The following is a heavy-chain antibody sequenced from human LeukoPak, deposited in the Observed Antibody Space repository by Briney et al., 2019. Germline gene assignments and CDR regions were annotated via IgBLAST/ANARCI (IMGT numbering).Heavy chain of an antibody. J-gene: IGHJ6*02. CDR1: GGSISSSSYY. V-gene: IGHV4-39*07. CDR2: IYYSGST. CDR3: ARDPGHYGMDV. Sequence: SETLSLTCTVSGGSISSSSYYWGWIRQPPGKGLEWIGSIYYSGSTYYNPSLKSRVTISVDTSKNQFSLKLSSVTAADTAVYYCARDPGHYGMDVWGQGTLVTVSS. D-gene: IGHD1-14*01.